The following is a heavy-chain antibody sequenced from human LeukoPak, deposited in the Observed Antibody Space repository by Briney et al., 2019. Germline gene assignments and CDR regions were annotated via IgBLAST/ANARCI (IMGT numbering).Heavy chain of an antibody. Sequence: PSETLSLTCTVSGGSISSDDYYWNWIRQPPGKGLEWIGYIYSSGSTYYSPSPKSRVIISLDTSKNQFSLKLSSVTAADTAVYYCAGLPNSDFWSGYYSGSFDIWGQGTVVTVSS. CDR1: GGSISSDDYY. D-gene: IGHD3-3*01. V-gene: IGHV4-30-4*08. CDR3: AGLPNSDFWSGYYSGSFDI. CDR2: IYSSGST. J-gene: IGHJ3*02.